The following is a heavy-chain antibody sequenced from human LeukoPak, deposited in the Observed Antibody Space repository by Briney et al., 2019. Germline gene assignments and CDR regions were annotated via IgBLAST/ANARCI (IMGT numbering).Heavy chain of an antibody. V-gene: IGHV1-18*04. Sequence: ASVKVSCKASGYTFTGYYMHWVRQAPGQGLEWMGWISAYNGNTNYAQKLQGRVTMTTDTSTSTAYMELRSLRSDDTAVYYCARASTAHYYYYYMDVWGKGTTVTVSS. CDR2: ISAYNGNT. CDR1: GYTFTGYY. CDR3: ARASTAHYYYYYMDV. D-gene: IGHD4-17*01. J-gene: IGHJ6*03.